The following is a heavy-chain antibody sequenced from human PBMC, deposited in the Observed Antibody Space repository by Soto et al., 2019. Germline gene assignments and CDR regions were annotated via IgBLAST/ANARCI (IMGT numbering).Heavy chain of an antibody. D-gene: IGHD3-16*02. CDR2: IWYDGSNK. CDR3: ARVYDYVWGSYRYYYGMDV. Sequence: QVQLVESGGGVVQPGRSLRLSCAASGFTFSSYGMHWVRQAPGKGLEWVAVIWYDGSNKYYADSVKGRFTISRDNSKHTLYLQMNSLRAEDTAVYYCARVYDYVWGSYRYYYGMDVWGQGTTVTVSS. CDR1: GFTFSSYG. V-gene: IGHV3-33*01. J-gene: IGHJ6*02.